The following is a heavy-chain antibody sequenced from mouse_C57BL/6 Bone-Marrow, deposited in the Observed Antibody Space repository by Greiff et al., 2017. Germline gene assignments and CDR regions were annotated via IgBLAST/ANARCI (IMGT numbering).Heavy chain of an antibody. CDR2: ISNGGGST. D-gene: IGHD2-12*01. CDR1: GFTFSDYY. Sequence: EVQVVESGGGLVQPGGSLKLSCAASGFTFSDYYMYWVRQTPEKRLEWVAYISNGGGSTYYPDTVKGRFTSSRDNAKNTLYLQMSRLKSEDTAMCYCARTYDSDYLDYWGQGTTLTVSS. V-gene: IGHV5-12*01. CDR3: ARTYDSDYLDY. J-gene: IGHJ2*01.